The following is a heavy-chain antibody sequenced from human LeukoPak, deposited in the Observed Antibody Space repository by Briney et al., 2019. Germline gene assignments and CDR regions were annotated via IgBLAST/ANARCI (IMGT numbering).Heavy chain of an antibody. D-gene: IGHD6-19*01. CDR3: ASSYSSGSFVAFDI. CDR2: IYYSGST. J-gene: IGHJ3*02. CDR1: GGSVNTYY. V-gene: IGHV4-59*02. Sequence: SETLSLTCSVSGGSVNTYYWSWIRQPPGKGLEWIGYIYYSGSTNYNPSLKSRVTISVDTSKNQFSLKLSSVTAADTAVYYCASSYSSGSFVAFDIWGQGTMVTVSS.